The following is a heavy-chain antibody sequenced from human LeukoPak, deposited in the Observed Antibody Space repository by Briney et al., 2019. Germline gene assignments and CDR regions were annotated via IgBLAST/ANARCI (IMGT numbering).Heavy chain of an antibody. V-gene: IGHV1-2*02. D-gene: IGHD1-26*01. CDR2: INPNSGGT. CDR3: ARDSRLYGGATSYFDY. CDR1: GYTFTGSY. J-gene: IGHJ4*02. Sequence: ASVKVSCKASGYTFTGSYMHWVQQAPGQGLEWMGWINPNSGGTNCAQKFQGRVTMTRDTSISTAYMELSRLRSDDTAVYYCARDSRLYGGATSYFDYWGQGTLVTVSS.